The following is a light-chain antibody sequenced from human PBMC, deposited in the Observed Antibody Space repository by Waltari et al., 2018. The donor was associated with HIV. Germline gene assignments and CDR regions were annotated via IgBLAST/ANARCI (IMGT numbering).Light chain of an antibody. V-gene: IGLV3-10*01. J-gene: IGLJ2*01. CDR1: ALPKKY. CDR2: EDN. CDR3: FSTDSSGNHRV. Sequence: SYELTQRPSVSVSPGQTARITCSGDALPKKYAYWYQQKSGQAPVLVIYEDNKRPSGIPESFSGSSSGTMATWTISGAQVEDEADYYCFSTDSSGNHRVFGGGTKVTVL.